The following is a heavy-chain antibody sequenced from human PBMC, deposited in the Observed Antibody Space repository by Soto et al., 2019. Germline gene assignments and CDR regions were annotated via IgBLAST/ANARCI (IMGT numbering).Heavy chain of an antibody. J-gene: IGHJ5*02. Sequence: GGSLRLSCAASGFTFSSYSMNWVRQAPGKGLEWVSYISSSSSTIYYADSVKGRFTISRDNAKNSLYLQMNSLRAEDTAVYYCARDPPYSSSWSNWFDPWGQGTLVTVSS. D-gene: IGHD6-13*01. CDR3: ARDPPYSSSWSNWFDP. CDR2: ISSSSSTI. V-gene: IGHV3-48*01. CDR1: GFTFSSYS.